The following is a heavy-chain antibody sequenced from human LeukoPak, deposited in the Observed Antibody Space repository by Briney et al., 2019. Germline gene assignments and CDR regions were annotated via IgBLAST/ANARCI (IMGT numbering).Heavy chain of an antibody. CDR2: ISGSGGST. CDR1: GFTFSSYT. Sequence: GGSLRLSCAASGFTFSSYTMSWVRQAPGKGLEWGSAISGSGGSTDYADSVKGRFTISRDNSKNTLYLQMNSLRAEDTAVYYCAKDSSPHYYYGSGSTDYWGQGTLVTVSS. D-gene: IGHD3-10*01. CDR3: AKDSSPHYYYGSGSTDY. V-gene: IGHV3-23*01. J-gene: IGHJ4*02.